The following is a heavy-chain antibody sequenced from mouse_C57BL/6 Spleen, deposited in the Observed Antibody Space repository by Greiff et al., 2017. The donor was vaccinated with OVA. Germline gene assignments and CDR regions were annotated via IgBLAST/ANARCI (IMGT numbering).Heavy chain of an antibody. CDR3: ANREWFAY. V-gene: IGHV1-26*01. CDR1: GYTFTDYY. CDR2: INPNNGGT. Sequence: EVKVVESGPELVKPGASVKISCKASGYTFTDYYMNWVKQSHGKSLEWIGDINPNNGGTSYNQKFKGKATLTVDKSSSTAYMELRSLTSEDSAVYYCANREWFAYWGQGTLVTVSA. J-gene: IGHJ3*01.